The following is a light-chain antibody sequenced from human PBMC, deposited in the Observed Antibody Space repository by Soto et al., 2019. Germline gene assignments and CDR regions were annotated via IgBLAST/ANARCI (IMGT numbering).Light chain of an antibody. CDR1: SSDVGSYNL. J-gene: IGLJ1*01. CDR2: EVS. V-gene: IGLV2-23*02. CDR3: CSYAGSSTYV. Sequence: LTQPASVSGSPGQSIAISCTGTSSDVGSYNLVSWYQQHLGKAPKLMIYEVSKRPSGVSNRFSGSKSGNTASLTISGLQAEDEADYYCCSYAGSSTYVFGTGTKVTVL.